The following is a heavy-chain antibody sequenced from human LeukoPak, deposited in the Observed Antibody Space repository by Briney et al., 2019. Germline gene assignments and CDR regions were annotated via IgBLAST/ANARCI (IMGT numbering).Heavy chain of an antibody. CDR3: ATIPLISIAAREEIDY. CDR1: GGSISSYY. V-gene: IGHV4-59*01. J-gene: IGHJ4*02. Sequence: PSETLSLTCTVSGGSISSYYWSWIRQPPGKGLEWIGYIYYSGSTNYNPSLKSRVTISVDTSKNQFSLKLSSVTAADTAVYYCATIPLISIAAREEIDYWGQGTLVTVSS. CDR2: IYYSGST. D-gene: IGHD6-6*01.